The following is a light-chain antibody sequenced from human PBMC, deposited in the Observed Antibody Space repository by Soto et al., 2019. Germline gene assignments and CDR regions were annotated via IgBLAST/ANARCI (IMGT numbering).Light chain of an antibody. CDR1: SSNIGKNF. J-gene: IGLJ2*01. Sequence: QSVLTQPPSVSAAPGQKVTISCSGSSSNIGKNFVSWYQQLPGTAPKLVVDDINKRPSGIPDRFSVSKSGTSATLAITGLQTGDEADYYCGSWDSSLYAVVFGGGTKVTVL. CDR3: GSWDSSLYAVV. V-gene: IGLV1-51*01. CDR2: DIN.